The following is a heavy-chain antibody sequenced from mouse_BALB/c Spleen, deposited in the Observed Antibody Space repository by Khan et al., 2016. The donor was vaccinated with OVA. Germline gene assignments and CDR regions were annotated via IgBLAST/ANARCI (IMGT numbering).Heavy chain of an antibody. D-gene: IGHD1-1*01. CDR1: GFAFSSYD. J-gene: IGHJ2*01. Sequence: EVELVESGGGLVKPGGSLKLSCAASGFAFSSYDMSWVRQTPEKRLEWVAFISTGGNKTYYPDSVKGRFTISRDNAKNTLYLHMSSLKSEDTAMYYCTRPHYYGSNYYFDYWGQGTPLTVSS. CDR2: ISTGGNKT. CDR3: TRPHYYGSNYYFDY. V-gene: IGHV5-12-1*01.